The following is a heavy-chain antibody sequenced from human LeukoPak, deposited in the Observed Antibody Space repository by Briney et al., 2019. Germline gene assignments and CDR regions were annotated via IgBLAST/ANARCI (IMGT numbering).Heavy chain of an antibody. Sequence: SGTLSLTCGVSGGSISGTNSWSWVRQPPGQGLEWIGEISLAGQTNYNPSLNGRVTMSLDKYSNQLSLNLTSVTAADTATYYCSRGSGAFFPVCYWGRGTLVIVSS. J-gene: IGHJ4*02. CDR2: ISLAGQT. D-gene: IGHD1-26*01. CDR1: GGSISGTNS. CDR3: SRGSGAFFPVCY. V-gene: IGHV4-4*02.